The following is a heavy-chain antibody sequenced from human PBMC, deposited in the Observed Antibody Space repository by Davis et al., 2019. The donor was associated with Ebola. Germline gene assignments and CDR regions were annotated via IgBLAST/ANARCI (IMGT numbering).Heavy chain of an antibody. J-gene: IGHJ4*02. CDR3: ARRGVITPIDF. CDR1: GYSFTSYW. V-gene: IGHV5-51*01. D-gene: IGHD3-10*01. CDR2: IYPGDSET. Sequence: GESLKISCKGSGYSFTSYWIGWMRQMPGKGPEWMGVIYPGDSETRYSPSFQGQVTISADKSVSTAYLQWSSLRASDTAMYYCARRGVITPIDFWGQGTLVTVSS.